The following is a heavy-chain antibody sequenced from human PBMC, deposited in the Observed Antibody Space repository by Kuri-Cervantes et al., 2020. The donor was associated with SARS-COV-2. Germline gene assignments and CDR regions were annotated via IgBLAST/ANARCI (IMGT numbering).Heavy chain of an antibody. J-gene: IGHJ6*03. V-gene: IGHV4-30-2*01. Sequence: LRLSCTVSGDSNSSGGYYWSWIRQPPGKGLEWIGYINHIGKTYYSPSLQRRLSLSVDRPKNQFSLKLRSVTAADTAVYYCARHRLVTGATGFPRYHSHMDVWGKGTTVTVSS. CDR1: GDSNSSGGYY. CDR2: INHIGKT. CDR3: ARHRLVTGATGFPRYHSHMDV. D-gene: IGHD1-26*01.